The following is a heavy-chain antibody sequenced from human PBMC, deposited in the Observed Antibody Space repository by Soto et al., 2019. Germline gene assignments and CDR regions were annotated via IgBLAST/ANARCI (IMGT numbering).Heavy chain of an antibody. CDR2: IDWDDDK. CDR3: ARLRVAGTLDYYYYGIDV. V-gene: IGHV2-70*01. Sequence: SGPTLVNPTQTLTLTCTFSGFSLSTSGMCVSWIRQPPGKALEWLALIDWDDDKYYSTSLKTRLTISKDTSKNQVVLTMTNMDPVDTATYYCARLRVAGTLDYYYYGIDVWGKGPTVTVS. CDR1: GFSLSTSGMC. D-gene: IGHD6-19*01. J-gene: IGHJ6*04.